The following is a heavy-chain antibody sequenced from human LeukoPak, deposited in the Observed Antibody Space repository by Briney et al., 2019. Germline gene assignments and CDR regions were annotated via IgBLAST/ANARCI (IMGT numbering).Heavy chain of an antibody. V-gene: IGHV1-2*02. J-gene: IGHJ5*02. CDR2: INPNSGGT. CDR3: ASASSSGSWFDP. CDR1: GYTCTGYY. D-gene: IGHD6-6*01. Sequence: ASVKVSCKASGYTCTGYYMHWVRQAPGQGLEWMGWINPNSGGTNYAQKFQGRVTMTRDTSISTAYMELSRLRSDDTAVYYCASASSSGSWFDPWGQGTLVTVSS.